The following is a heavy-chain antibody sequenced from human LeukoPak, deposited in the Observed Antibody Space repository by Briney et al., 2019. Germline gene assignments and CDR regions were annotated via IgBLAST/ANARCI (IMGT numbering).Heavy chain of an antibody. V-gene: IGHV1-8*03. Sequence: ASVKVSCKASGYTFTSYDINWVRQATGQGLEWMGWMNSNSGNTGYAQKFQGRVTITRNTSISTAYMELSSLRSEDTAVYYCARARSYSGSLFDYWGQGTLVTVSS. J-gene: IGHJ4*02. D-gene: IGHD1-26*01. CDR1: GYTFTSYD. CDR3: ARARSYSGSLFDY. CDR2: MNSNSGNT.